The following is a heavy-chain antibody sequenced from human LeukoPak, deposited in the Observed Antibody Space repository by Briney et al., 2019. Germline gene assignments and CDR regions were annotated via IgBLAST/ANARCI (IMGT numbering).Heavy chain of an antibody. V-gene: IGHV3-23*01. Sequence: PGGSLRLSCAASGFTFSSYAMSWVRQAPGKGLEWVSAISGSGGSTYYADSVKGRFTISRDNSKNTLYLQMSSLRAEDTAVYYCAKGFLLASGNDYWGQGTLVTVSS. D-gene: IGHD3-9*01. J-gene: IGHJ4*02. CDR1: GFTFSSYA. CDR3: AKGFLLASGNDY. CDR2: ISGSGGST.